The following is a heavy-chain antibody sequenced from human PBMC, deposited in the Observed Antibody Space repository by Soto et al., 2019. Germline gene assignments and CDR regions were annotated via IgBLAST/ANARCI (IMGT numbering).Heavy chain of an antibody. J-gene: IGHJ4*02. D-gene: IGHD4-17*01. CDR1: GFTFSSYS. CDR3: ARIGRLRWGDY. V-gene: IGHV3-48*01. Sequence: EVQLVESRGGLVQPGGSLRLSCAASGFTFSSYSMNWVRQAPGKGLEWVSYISSSSSTIYYADSVKGRFTISRDNAKNSLYLQMNSLRAEDTAVYYCARIGRLRWGDYWGQGTLVTVSS. CDR2: ISSSSSTI.